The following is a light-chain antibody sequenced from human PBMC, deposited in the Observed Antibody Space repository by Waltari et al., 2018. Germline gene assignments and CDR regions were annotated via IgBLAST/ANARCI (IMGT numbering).Light chain of an antibody. CDR2: DDS. J-gene: IGLJ2*01. Sequence: SYVLTQPPSVSVAPGPTATLTCGGKSVGSKSVHWYQQKPGQAPVLVVYDDSDRPSGVPDRFSGSNSGNTATLTISRVEAGDEADYYCQVWDSISNHVVFGGGTRLTVL. CDR3: QVWDSISNHVV. V-gene: IGLV3-21*02. CDR1: SVGSKS.